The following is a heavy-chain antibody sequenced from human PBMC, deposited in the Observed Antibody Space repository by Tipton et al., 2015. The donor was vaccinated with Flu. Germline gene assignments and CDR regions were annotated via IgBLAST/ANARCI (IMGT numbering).Heavy chain of an antibody. CDR3: ARDFGDYYFDY. Sequence: SLRLSCAASGFTFSTDGMSWVRQAPGRGLEWVSSISSTSSFIYYGDSVKGRFTISRDNAKNSLYLQMNSLRAEDTAVYYCARDFGDYYFDYWGQGTLVTVSS. J-gene: IGHJ4*02. CDR2: ISSTSSFI. D-gene: IGHD3-3*01. CDR1: GFTFSTDG. V-gene: IGHV3-21*01.